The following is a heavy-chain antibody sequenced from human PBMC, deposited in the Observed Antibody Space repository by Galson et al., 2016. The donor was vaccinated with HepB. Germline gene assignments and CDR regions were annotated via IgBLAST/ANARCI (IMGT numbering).Heavy chain of an antibody. Sequence: SVKVSCKASGGTFSNFAISWLRQAPGPGLEWMGGIIPLFGSTNYAQQFQGRVTITADKSTTTVYMDLRSLRSENKAVYCCARGGGITVVRGVMPGWFDPWCQGTLVTVSS. D-gene: IGHD3-10*01. J-gene: IGHJ5*02. V-gene: IGHV1-69*06. CDR2: IIPLFGST. CDR3: ARGGGITVVRGVMPGWFDP. CDR1: GGTFSNFA.